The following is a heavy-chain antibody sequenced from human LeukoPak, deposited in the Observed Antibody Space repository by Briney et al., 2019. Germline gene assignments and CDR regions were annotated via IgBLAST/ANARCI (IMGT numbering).Heavy chain of an antibody. J-gene: IGHJ4*02. CDR3: AGSSVY. D-gene: IGHD6-6*01. CDR2: INNDGNKA. Sequence: PGGSLRLSCAASGFSFTTYWMHWVRQAPGKGLVWVSRINNDGNKADYADSVKGRFTISRGNAKSTVYLQMNSLRVEDSAVYYCAGSSVYWGQGTLVTVSS. CDR1: GFSFTTYW. V-gene: IGHV3-74*01.